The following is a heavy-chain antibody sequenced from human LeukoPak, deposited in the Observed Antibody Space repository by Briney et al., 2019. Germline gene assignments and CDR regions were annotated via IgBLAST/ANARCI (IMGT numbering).Heavy chain of an antibody. J-gene: IGHJ4*02. Sequence: PSETLSLTCTVSGGSISSGGYYWSWIRQPPGKGLEWIGYIYHSGSTYYNPSLKSRVTTSVDTSKNQFSLKLSSVTAADTAVYYCARGRDPAVRGVPVYFDYWGQGTLVTVSS. CDR1: GGSISSGGYY. CDR2: IYHSGST. V-gene: IGHV4-30-2*01. D-gene: IGHD3-10*01. CDR3: ARGRDPAVRGVPVYFDY.